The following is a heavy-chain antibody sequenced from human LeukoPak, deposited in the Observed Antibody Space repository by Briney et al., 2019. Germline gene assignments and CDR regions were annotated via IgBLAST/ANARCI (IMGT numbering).Heavy chain of an antibody. Sequence: GRSLRLSRAASGFTFSSYAMHWVRQAPGKGLEWVAVISYDGSNKYYADSVKGRFTISRDNSKNTLYLQMNSLRAEGTAVYYCARDNSGRQSYYYDSSGYGLDYWGQGTLVTVSS. V-gene: IGHV3-30*04. J-gene: IGHJ4*02. CDR1: GFTFSSYA. D-gene: IGHD3-22*01. CDR3: ARDNSGRQSYYYDSSGYGLDY. CDR2: ISYDGSNK.